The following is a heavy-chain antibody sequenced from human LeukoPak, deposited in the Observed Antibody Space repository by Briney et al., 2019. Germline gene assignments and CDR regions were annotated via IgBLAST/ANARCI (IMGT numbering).Heavy chain of an antibody. CDR1: GGSFSGYY. J-gene: IGHJ5*02. D-gene: IGHD3-10*01. Sequence: PSETLSLTCAVYGGSFSGYYWSWIRQPPGKGLEWIGEINHSGSTNYNPSLKSRVIISVDTSKNQFSLKLSSVTAADTAVYYCARTRSGSYYMVHSWFDPWGQGTLVTVSS. CDR2: INHSGST. V-gene: IGHV4-34*01. CDR3: ARTRSGSYYMVHSWFDP.